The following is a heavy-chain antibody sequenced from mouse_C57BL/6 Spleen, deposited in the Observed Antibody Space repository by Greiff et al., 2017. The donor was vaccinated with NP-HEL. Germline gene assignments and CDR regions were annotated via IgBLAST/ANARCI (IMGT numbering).Heavy chain of an antibody. D-gene: IGHD1-1*01. CDR3: AKSPGGSSPYYFDY. CDR2: IWSGGST. CDR1: GFSLTSYG. J-gene: IGHJ2*01. Sequence: VQLQESGPGLVQPSQSLSITCTVSGFSLTSYGVHWVRQPPGKGLEWLGVIWSGGSTDYNAAFISRLSISKDNSKSQVFFKMNSLQADDTAIYYCAKSPGGSSPYYFDYWGQGTTLTVSS. V-gene: IGHV2-4*01.